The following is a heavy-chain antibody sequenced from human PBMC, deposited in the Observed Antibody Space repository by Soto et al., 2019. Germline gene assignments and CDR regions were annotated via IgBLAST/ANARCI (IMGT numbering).Heavy chain of an antibody. D-gene: IGHD3-22*01. V-gene: IGHV3-53*01. Sequence: GGSLRLSCAASGFSVSSNYMSWVRQAPGKGLEWVSIIYSGGSTDYADSVKGRFTISRDNSKSTLYLQMNSLRAEDTAVYYCARDQGGYYYDSTGYFFDYWGQGTLVNVSS. J-gene: IGHJ4*02. CDR1: GFSVSSNY. CDR2: IYSGGST. CDR3: ARDQGGYYYDSTGYFFDY.